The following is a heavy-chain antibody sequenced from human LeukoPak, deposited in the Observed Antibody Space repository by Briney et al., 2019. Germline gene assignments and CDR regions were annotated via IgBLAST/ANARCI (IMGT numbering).Heavy chain of an antibody. Sequence: PSETLSLTCTVSGDPINSYYWSWLRQPPGKGLEWIGYIYYSGSTNYNPSLKSRVTISVDTSKNQFSLKLSSVTAADTAVYYCARFNMVYAIIDYWGQGTLVTVSS. CDR2: IYYSGST. V-gene: IGHV4-59*01. CDR3: ARFNMVYAIIDY. D-gene: IGHD2-8*01. J-gene: IGHJ4*02. CDR1: GDPINSYY.